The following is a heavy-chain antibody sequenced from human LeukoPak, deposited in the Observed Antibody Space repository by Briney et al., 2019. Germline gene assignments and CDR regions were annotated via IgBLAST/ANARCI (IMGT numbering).Heavy chain of an antibody. J-gene: IGHJ5*02. D-gene: IGHD2-2*01. CDR2: ISGGGGST. CDR1: GFTFSTYG. CDR3: AKGGYCSSTSCYVGWFDP. V-gene: IGHV3-23*01. Sequence: GGSLRLSCEGSGFTFSTYGMHLVRQAPGTGLEWVSVISGGGGSTYYADSVKGRFTISRDNSKNTLFLQMNSLRAEDTAVYYCAKGGYCSSTSCYVGWFDPWGQGTLVTVSS.